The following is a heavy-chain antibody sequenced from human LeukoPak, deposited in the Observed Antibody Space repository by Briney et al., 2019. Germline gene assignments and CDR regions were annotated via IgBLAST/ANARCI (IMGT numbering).Heavy chain of an antibody. CDR1: GGSINTYF. V-gene: IGHV4-59*08. J-gene: IGHJ4*02. D-gene: IGHD5-24*01. CDR2: IYYSGST. CDR3: ARQGSGDGYTTFDY. Sequence: PSETLSLTCTVSGGSINTYFWSWIRQPPGKGLEWIGYIYYSGSTNYNPSLKSRVTISVDTSKNQFSLKLSSVTAADTAVYYCARQGSGDGYTTFDYWGQGTLVTVSS.